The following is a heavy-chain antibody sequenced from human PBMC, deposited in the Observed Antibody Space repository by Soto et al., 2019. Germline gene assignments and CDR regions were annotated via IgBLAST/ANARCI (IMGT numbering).Heavy chain of an antibody. CDR3: ARGGYDFWSGYWNWFDP. CDR1: GYTFTSYG. D-gene: IGHD3-3*01. CDR2: ISAYNGNT. J-gene: IGHJ5*02. V-gene: IGHV1-18*04. Sequence: ASVKVSCKASGYTFTSYGISWVRQAPGQGLEWMGWISAYNGNTNYAQKLQGRVTMTTDTSTSTAYMELRSLRSDDTAVYYCARGGYDFWSGYWNWFDPWGHGTLVTVSS.